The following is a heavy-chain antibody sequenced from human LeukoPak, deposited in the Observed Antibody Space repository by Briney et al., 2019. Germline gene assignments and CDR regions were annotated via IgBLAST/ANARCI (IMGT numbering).Heavy chain of an antibody. D-gene: IGHD3-22*01. CDR1: GGSISSYY. CDR2: IYYSGST. Sequence: SETLSLTCTVSGGSISSYYWSWIRQPPGKGLEWIGYIYYSGSTNYNPSLKSRVTISVDTSKNQFSLKLSSVTAADTAVYYCARVADSSGYFLDELPQEPIDYWGQGTLVTVSS. CDR3: ARVADSSGYFLDELPQEPIDY. V-gene: IGHV4-59*08. J-gene: IGHJ4*02.